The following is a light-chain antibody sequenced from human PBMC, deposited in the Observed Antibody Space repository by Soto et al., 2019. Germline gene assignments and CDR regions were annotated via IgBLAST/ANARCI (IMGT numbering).Light chain of an antibody. CDR3: QQYGSSRTMYA. CDR2: GAS. J-gene: IGKJ2*01. Sequence: EIVLTQSPGTLSLSPGERATLSCRASQSVSSSYLAWYQQKPGQAPRLLIYGASSRATGIPDRFSGSGSGTDFTLTISTLATEDFAVYYCQQYGSSRTMYAFGQGTKLEIK. V-gene: IGKV3-20*01. CDR1: QSVSSSY.